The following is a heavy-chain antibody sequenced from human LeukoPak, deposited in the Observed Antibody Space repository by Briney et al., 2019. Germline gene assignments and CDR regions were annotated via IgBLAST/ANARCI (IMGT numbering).Heavy chain of an antibody. J-gene: IGHJ6*03. D-gene: IGHD3-16*01. V-gene: IGHV4-39*07. Sequence: ASETLSLTCTVSGGSIRSSSYYWGWIRQPPGKGLEWIGSIYYSGSTYYNPSLKSRVTISVDTSKNQFSLKLSSVTAADTAVYYCARGVTGYYYYYYMDVWGKGTTVTVSS. CDR1: GGSIRSSSYY. CDR2: IYYSGST. CDR3: ARGVTGYYYYYYMDV.